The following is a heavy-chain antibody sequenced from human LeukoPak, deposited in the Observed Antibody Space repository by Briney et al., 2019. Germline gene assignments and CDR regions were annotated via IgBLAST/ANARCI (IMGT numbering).Heavy chain of an antibody. D-gene: IGHD4-17*01. CDR3: AKYYGDDPDYYYYMDV. CDR2: ISGSGYST. CDR1: GFTFSSYA. V-gene: IGHV3-23*01. Sequence: PGGSLRLSCAASGFTFSSYAMSWARQAPGKGLEWVSAISGSGYSTYYADSVKGRFTISRDNSKNTLYLQMNSLRAEDTAVYYCAKYYGDDPDYYYYMDVWGKGTTVTISS. J-gene: IGHJ6*03.